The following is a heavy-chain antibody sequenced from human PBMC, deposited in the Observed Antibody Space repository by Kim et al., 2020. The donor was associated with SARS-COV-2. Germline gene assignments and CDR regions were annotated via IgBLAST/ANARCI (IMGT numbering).Heavy chain of an antibody. D-gene: IGHD2-15*01. CDR2: ISAYNGNT. Sequence: ASVKVSCKASGYTFTSYGISWVRQAPGQGLEWMGWISAYNGNTNYAQKLQGRVTMTTDTSTSTAYMELRSLRSDDTAVYYCARDGSNPRYCSGGSCSRWFDPWGQGTLVTVSS. V-gene: IGHV1-18*01. CDR1: GYTFTSYG. J-gene: IGHJ5*02. CDR3: ARDGSNPRYCSGGSCSRWFDP.